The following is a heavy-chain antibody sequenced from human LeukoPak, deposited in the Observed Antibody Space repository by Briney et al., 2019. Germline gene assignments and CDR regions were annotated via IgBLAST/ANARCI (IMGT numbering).Heavy chain of an antibody. CDR1: GGSFGGYY. V-gene: IGHV4-34*01. CDR3: ARGSRYYYGSGSYQIDY. Sequence: PSETLSLTCAVYGGSFGGYYWSWIRQPPGKGLEWIGEINHSGSTNYNPSLKSRVTISVDTSKNQFSLKLSSVTAADTAVYYCARGSRYYYGSGSYQIDYWGQGTLVTVSS. J-gene: IGHJ4*02. D-gene: IGHD3-10*01. CDR2: INHSGST.